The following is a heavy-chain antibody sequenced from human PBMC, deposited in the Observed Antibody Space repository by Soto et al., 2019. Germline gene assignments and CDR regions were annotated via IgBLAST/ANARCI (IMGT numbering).Heavy chain of an antibody. CDR2: IYWDDDK. CDR1: GFSLSTSGVG. D-gene: IGHD3-3*01. Sequence: QITLKESGPPLVKPTQTLTLTCTFSGFSLSTSGVGVGWIRQPPGKALEWLALIYWDDDKRYSPSLKSRLTITKDTSKNQVVLTMTNMDPVDTATYYCAHTSRITIFGVVNNWFDPWGQGTLVTVSS. CDR3: AHTSRITIFGVVNNWFDP. V-gene: IGHV2-5*02. J-gene: IGHJ5*02.